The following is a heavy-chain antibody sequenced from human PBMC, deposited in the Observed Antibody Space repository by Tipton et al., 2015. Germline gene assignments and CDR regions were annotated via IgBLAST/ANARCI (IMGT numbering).Heavy chain of an antibody. V-gene: IGHV4-59*12. D-gene: IGHD5-24*01. J-gene: IGHJ4*02. CDR1: GGSISSDY. CDR3: ARGGYNSNSFDY. Sequence: TLSLTCTVSGGSISSDYWTWIRQPPGRGLEWIGNIFHSGTTNYNPSLRSRVTISIDTSNNQFFLKLSSVTAADTAVYYCARGGYNSNSFDYWGQGTLVTVSS. CDR2: IFHSGTT.